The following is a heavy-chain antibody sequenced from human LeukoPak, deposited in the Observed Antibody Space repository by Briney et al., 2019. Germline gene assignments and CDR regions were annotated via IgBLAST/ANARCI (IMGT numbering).Heavy chain of an antibody. CDR3: AKDPRGKYYGMDV. Sequence: PGGSLRLSCVDSGFTSSSFAMSWVRQAPGGGLEWVSAISGNGGTTYYADSVKGRFTISRDNSKNTLYLQMNSLRAEDAAVYYCAKDPRGKYYGMDVWGQGTTVSVSS. V-gene: IGHV3-23*01. J-gene: IGHJ6*02. CDR1: GFTSSSFA. CDR2: ISGNGGTT. D-gene: IGHD3-10*01.